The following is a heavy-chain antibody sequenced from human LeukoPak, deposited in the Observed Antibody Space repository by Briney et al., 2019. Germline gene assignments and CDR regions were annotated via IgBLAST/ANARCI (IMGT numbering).Heavy chain of an antibody. Sequence: SETLSLTCTVSGGSISSGDYYWSWIRQPPGKGLEWIGYIYYSGSTYYNPSLKGRVTISVDTSKNQFSLKLSSVTAADTAVYYCARGGVTGGFYFDYWGQGTLVTVSS. CDR3: ARGGVTGGFYFDY. D-gene: IGHD1-14*01. CDR1: GGSISSGDYY. V-gene: IGHV4-30-4*01. J-gene: IGHJ4*02. CDR2: IYYSGST.